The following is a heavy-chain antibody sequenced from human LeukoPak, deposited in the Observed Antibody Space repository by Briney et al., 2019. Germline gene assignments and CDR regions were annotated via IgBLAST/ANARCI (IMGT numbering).Heavy chain of an antibody. CDR2: IYHSGST. Sequence: SETLSLTCAVSGGSISSGGYSWSWIRQPPGRGLEWIGYIYHSGSTYYNPSLKSRVTISVDRSKNQFSLKLSSVTAADTAVYYCASRLQGLRYFDYWGQGTLVTVSS. V-gene: IGHV4-30-2*01. CDR1: GGSISSGGYS. D-gene: IGHD3-16*01. CDR3: ASRLQGLRYFDY. J-gene: IGHJ4*02.